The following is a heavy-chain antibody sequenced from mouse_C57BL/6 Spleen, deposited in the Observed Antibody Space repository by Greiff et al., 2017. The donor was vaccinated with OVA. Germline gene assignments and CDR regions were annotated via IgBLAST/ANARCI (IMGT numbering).Heavy chain of an antibody. CDR2: IDPSDSYT. J-gene: IGHJ3*01. D-gene: IGHD3-2*02. CDR1: GYTFTSYW. V-gene: IGHV1-50*01. Sequence: QVQLKEPGAELVKPGASVKLSCKASGYTFTSYWMQWVKQRPGQGLEWIGEIDPSDSYTNYNQKFKGKATLTVATSSSTAYMPLSSLTSEDSAVDYCAMTAQATAWFAYWGQGTLVTVSA. CDR3: AMTAQATAWFAY.